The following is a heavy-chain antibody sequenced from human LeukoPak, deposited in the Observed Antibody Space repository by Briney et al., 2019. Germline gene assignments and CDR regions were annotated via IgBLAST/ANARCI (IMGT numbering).Heavy chain of an antibody. CDR2: IIPIFGTA. CDR1: GGTFSSYA. Sequence: SVKVSCKASGGTFSSYAISWVRQAPGQGLEWMGGIIPIFGTANYAQKFQGRVTITTDESTSTAYMELSSLRSEDTAVYYCASAMYYYDSSGYYPPFDYWGQGALVTVSS. V-gene: IGHV1-69*05. CDR3: ASAMYYYDSSGYYPPFDY. D-gene: IGHD3-22*01. J-gene: IGHJ4*02.